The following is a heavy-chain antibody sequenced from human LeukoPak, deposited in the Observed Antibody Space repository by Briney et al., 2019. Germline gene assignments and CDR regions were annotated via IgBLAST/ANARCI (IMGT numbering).Heavy chain of an antibody. V-gene: IGHV3-23*01. CDR3: AKSYRSSSSWYDY. D-gene: IGHD6-13*01. Sequence: AGGSLRLSCAASGFTFSTSAMSWVRQAPGKGLDWVSGISGSGGATYYAASVKGRFSISRDNSKNALYLEMNSLRAEDTAVYYCAKSYRSSSSWYDYWGQGTLVTVSS. J-gene: IGHJ4*02. CDR2: ISGSGGAT. CDR1: GFTFSTSA.